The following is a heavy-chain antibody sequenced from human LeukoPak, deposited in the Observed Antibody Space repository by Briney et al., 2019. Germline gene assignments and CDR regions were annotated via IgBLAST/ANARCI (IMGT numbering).Heavy chain of an antibody. J-gene: IGHJ4*02. CDR3: AKDLGDDSSGYLGY. CDR2: ISGSGGST. V-gene: IGHV3-23*01. Sequence: GGSLRLSCAASGFTFSSYAMSWVRQAPGKGLEWVSAISGSGGSTYYADSVKGRFTISRDNSKNTLYLQMNSLRAEDTAVYYCAKDLGDDSSGYLGYWGQGTLVTVSS. D-gene: IGHD3-22*01. CDR1: GFTFSSYA.